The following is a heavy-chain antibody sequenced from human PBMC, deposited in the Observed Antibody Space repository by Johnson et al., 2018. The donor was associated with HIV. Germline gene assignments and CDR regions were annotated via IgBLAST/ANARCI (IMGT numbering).Heavy chain of an antibody. V-gene: IGHV3-30*18. CDR3: AKIGDTAMVTGAFDI. Sequence: QVQLVESGGGVVQPGRSLRLSCAASGFTFSSYGMAWVRQAPGKGLEWVTAISFAGTNQYYADSVKGRCTISRSNSNNTLYLQMNGLRAEETAVYYCAKIGDTAMVTGAFDIWGQGTMVTVSS. J-gene: IGHJ3*02. CDR1: GFTFSSYG. D-gene: IGHD5-18*01. CDR2: ISFAGTNQ.